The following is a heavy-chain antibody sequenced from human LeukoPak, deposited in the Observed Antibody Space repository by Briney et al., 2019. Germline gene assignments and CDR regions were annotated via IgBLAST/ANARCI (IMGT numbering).Heavy chain of an antibody. Sequence: ASVKVSCKASGYTFTAYYIHWVRQAPGQGLEWMGWINPKSGGTNFAQKFQGRVTMTRDTSISTAYMDLSGLKSDDTAVYYCARPSWSSGGLLDVWGQGTTVTVSS. CDR2: INPKSGGT. CDR1: GYTFTAYY. J-gene: IGHJ6*02. D-gene: IGHD3-10*01. V-gene: IGHV1-2*02. CDR3: ARPSWSSGGLLDV.